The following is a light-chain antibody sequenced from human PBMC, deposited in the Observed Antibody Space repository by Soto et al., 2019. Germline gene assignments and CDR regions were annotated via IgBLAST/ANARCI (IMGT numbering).Light chain of an antibody. J-gene: IGKJ4*01. CDR3: QQFKSYPLT. CDR2: DAS. CDR1: QGISSA. V-gene: IGKV1-13*02. Sequence: AIQLTQSPSSLSASVGDRVTITCRASQGISSALAWYQQKTGKAPKLLIYDASSLESGVPSRFRVSGSGTDFTLTISSLQPEDFTTYYFQQFKSYPLTFGGGTKVEIK.